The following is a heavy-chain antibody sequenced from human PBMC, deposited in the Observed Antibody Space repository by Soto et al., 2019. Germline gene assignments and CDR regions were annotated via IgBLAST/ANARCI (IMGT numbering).Heavy chain of an antibody. Sequence: ASVKVSCKASGYTFTSYYMHWVRQAPGQGLEWMGIINPSGGSTSYAQKFKGRVTMTRDTSTSTVYRELSSLRSEDTAVYYCVRVRLLTGYYWGFYYYYGMDVWGQGTRVTVSS. CDR1: GYTFTSYY. J-gene: IGHJ6*02. CDR2: INPSGGST. D-gene: IGHD3-9*01. V-gene: IGHV1-46*03. CDR3: VRVRLLTGYYWGFYYYYGMDV.